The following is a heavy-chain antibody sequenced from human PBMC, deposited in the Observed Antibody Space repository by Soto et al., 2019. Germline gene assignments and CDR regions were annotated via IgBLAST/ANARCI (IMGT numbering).Heavy chain of an antibody. CDR2: ISGIGGST. D-gene: IGHD3-22*01. Sequence: AGGSLRLSCAASGFTFSSYAMSWVRQAPGKGLEWVSSISGIGGSTYYADSVKGRFTISRDNSKNTLYLQMNSLRADDTALYYCAFSDDSSGFDYWGQGTLVTVSS. V-gene: IGHV3-23*01. J-gene: IGHJ4*02. CDR3: AFSDDSSGFDY. CDR1: GFTFSSYA.